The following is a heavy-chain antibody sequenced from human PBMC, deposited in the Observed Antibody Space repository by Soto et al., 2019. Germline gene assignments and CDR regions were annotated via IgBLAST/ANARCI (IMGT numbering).Heavy chain of an antibody. CDR3: AKGRGDNSGRRAYDY. V-gene: IGHV3-23*01. J-gene: IGHJ4*02. D-gene: IGHD6-19*01. Sequence: EVRLLESGGGLVQPGGSLRLSCAASGFTFKINPMNWVRQAPGKGLEWVSSISVGGGTTYYADSLKGRLTISRDNSKNTLFLQMSSLRAEDTAVYYCAKGRGDNSGRRAYDYWGQGTLVTVSS. CDR2: ISVGGGTT. CDR1: GFTFKINP.